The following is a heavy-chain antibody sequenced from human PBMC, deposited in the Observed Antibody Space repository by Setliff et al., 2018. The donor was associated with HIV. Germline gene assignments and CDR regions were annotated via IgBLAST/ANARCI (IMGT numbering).Heavy chain of an antibody. V-gene: IGHV1-18*01. Sequence: ASVKVSCKASGYTFTSFAIHWVRQAPGQGLEWMGWISAYNGNTNYAQNLQGRLTMTTDTSTGTAYMELRSLRSDDTAVYYCARPGSSSSYYAMDVWGQGTTVTVSS. CDR3: ARPGSSSSYYAMDV. CDR1: GYTFTSFA. CDR2: ISAYNGNT. J-gene: IGHJ6*02. D-gene: IGHD3-10*01.